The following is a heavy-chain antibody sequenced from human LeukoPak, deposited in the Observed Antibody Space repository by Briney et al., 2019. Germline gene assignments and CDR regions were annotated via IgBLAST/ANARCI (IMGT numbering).Heavy chain of an antibody. D-gene: IGHD6-13*01. V-gene: IGHV4-61*02. J-gene: IGHJ4*02. CDR2: IYTTGST. CDR1: GASISSGSYY. CDR3: AREGIAAAGTLFDY. Sequence: PSQTLSLTCTVSGASISSGSYYWSWIRQPAGKGLEWIGRIYTTGSTNYNPSLKSRVTISVDTSKNQFSLKLSSVTAADTAVYYCAREGIAAAGTLFDYWGQGTLVTVSS.